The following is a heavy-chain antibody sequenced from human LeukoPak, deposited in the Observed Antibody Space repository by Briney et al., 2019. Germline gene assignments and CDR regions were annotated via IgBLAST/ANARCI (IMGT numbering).Heavy chain of an antibody. Sequence: GGSLRLSCAASGFTVTSNYMNWVRQTPGKGLEWVSVIYSGGNTYYADSVKGRFTISRDNSKNTLYLQMNSLRAEDTAVYFCAGGYYGDYWGQGTLVTVSS. CDR2: IYSGGNT. V-gene: IGHV3-66*01. D-gene: IGHD3-22*01. CDR3: AGGYYGDY. J-gene: IGHJ4*02. CDR1: GFTVTSNY.